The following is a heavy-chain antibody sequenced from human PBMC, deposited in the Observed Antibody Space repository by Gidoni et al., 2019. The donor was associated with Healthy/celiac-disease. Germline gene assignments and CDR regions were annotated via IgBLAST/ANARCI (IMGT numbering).Heavy chain of an antibody. Sequence: QLVRSGSELKKPGAPVQVSCKASGYTFTSYALNWVRQAPGQGLEWMGSINTNTGNPTDAQGFTGRFVFSLDTSVSTAYLQISSLKAEDTAVYYCARGPPLRMGEMRFQHWGQGTLVTVSS. V-gene: IGHV7-4-1*02. CDR3: ARGPPLRMGEMRFQH. D-gene: IGHD3-16*01. CDR1: GYTFTSYA. CDR2: INTNTGNP. J-gene: IGHJ1*01.